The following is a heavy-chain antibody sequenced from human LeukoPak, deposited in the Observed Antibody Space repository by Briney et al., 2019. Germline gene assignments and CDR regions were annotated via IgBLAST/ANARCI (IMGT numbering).Heavy chain of an antibody. CDR3: ARGGRVLGPTLYYYYYSYMDV. CDR1: GFTFSDYH. CDR2: ISSSGSYI. J-gene: IGHJ6*03. D-gene: IGHD1-26*01. Sequence: GGSLRLSCAASGFTFSDYHINWVRQAPGKALEWVSSISSSGSYIYYADSVKDRFTISRENAKSSLSLQMSSLRAEDTAVYYCARGGRVLGPTLYYYYYSYMDVWGKGTTVTVSS. V-gene: IGHV3-21*01.